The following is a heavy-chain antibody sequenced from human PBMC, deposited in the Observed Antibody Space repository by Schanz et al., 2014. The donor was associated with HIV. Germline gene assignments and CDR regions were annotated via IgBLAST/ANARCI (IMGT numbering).Heavy chain of an antibody. CDR1: GFTFSSYG. Sequence: HVQLVESGGGVVQPGRSLRLSCAASGFTFSSYGMHWVRQAPGKGLEWVAVISYDGSNKYYADSVKGRFTISRDISKNTLYLQMNSLRAEDTAVYYCAKEEQQLGGVGGYHFDYWGQGTLVTVSS. V-gene: IGHV3-30*18. J-gene: IGHJ4*02. CDR3: AKEEQQLGGVGGYHFDY. CDR2: ISYDGSNK. D-gene: IGHD6-13*01.